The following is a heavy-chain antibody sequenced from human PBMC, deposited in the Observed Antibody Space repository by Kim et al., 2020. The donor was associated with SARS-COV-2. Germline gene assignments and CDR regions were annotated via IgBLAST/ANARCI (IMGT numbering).Heavy chain of an antibody. Sequence: GGSLRLSCAASGFTFSSYAMSWVRQAPGKGLEWVSAISGSGGSTYYADSVKGRFTISRDNSKNTLYLQMNSLRAEDTAVYYCAKGSVDTPYYYGSGSYYDSYYYYGMDVWGQGTTVTVSS. CDR3: AKGSVDTPYYYGSGSYYDSYYYYGMDV. CDR1: GFTFSSYA. CDR2: ISGSGGST. J-gene: IGHJ6*02. D-gene: IGHD3-10*01. V-gene: IGHV3-23*01.